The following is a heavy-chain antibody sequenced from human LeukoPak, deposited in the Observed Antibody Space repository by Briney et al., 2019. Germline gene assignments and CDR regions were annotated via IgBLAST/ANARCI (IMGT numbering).Heavy chain of an antibody. V-gene: IGHV4-38-2*02. J-gene: IGHJ4*02. CDR1: GYSISSGYY. Sequence: SETLSLTCTVSGYSISSGYYWGWIRQPPGKGLEWIGSIYHSGSTYYNPSLKSRVTISVDTSKNQFSLKLSSVTAADTAVYYCASLAMTTEDYWGQGTLVTVSS. D-gene: IGHD4-11*01. CDR2: IYHSGST. CDR3: ASLAMTTEDY.